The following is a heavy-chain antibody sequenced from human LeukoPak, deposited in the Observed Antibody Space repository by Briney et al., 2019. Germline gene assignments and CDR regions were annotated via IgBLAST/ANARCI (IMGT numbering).Heavy chain of an antibody. CDR1: GGSISSGGYY. CDR2: IYYSGST. CDR3: ARLTYYYDSSGYFEYYFDY. D-gene: IGHD3-22*01. V-gene: IGHV4-61*08. J-gene: IGHJ4*02. Sequence: SETLSLTCTVSGGSISSGGYYWSWIRQHPGKGLEWIGYIYYSGSTNYNPSLKSRVTISVDTSKNQFSLKLSSVTAADTAVYYCARLTYYYDSSGYFEYYFDYWGQGTLVTVSS.